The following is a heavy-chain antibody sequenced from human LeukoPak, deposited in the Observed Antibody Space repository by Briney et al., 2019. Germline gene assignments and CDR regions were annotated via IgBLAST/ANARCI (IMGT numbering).Heavy chain of an antibody. Sequence: GGSLRLSCAASGFTFSSYSMNWVRQAPGKGLEWVSSISSSSSYIYYADSVKGRFTISRDNSKNTLYLQMDSLRAEDTAVYYRAKDHTAMDYYYYYMDVWGKGTTVTISS. V-gene: IGHV3-21*01. CDR2: ISSSSSYI. D-gene: IGHD5-18*01. J-gene: IGHJ6*03. CDR1: GFTFSSYS. CDR3: AKDHTAMDYYYYYMDV.